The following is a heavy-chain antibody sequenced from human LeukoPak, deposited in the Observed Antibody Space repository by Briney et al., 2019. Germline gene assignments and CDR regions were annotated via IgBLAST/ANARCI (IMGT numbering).Heavy chain of an antibody. CDR3: ARGYCGGDRYSDYYYYYYMDV. CDR2: MNPNSGNT. J-gene: IGHJ6*03. V-gene: IGHV1-8*03. CDR1: GYTFTSYD. Sequence: ASVKVSCKASGYTFTSYDINWVRQATGQGLEWMGRMNPNSGNTGYAQKFQGRVTITADKSTSTAYMELSSLRSEDTAVYYCARGYCGGDRYSDYYYYYYMDVWGKGTTVTVSS. D-gene: IGHD2-21*02.